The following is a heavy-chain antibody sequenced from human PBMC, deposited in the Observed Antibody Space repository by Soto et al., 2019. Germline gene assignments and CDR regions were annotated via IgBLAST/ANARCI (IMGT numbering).Heavy chain of an antibody. V-gene: IGHV3-23*01. J-gene: IGHJ5*02. Sequence: GGSLRLSCAASGFTFNSYAMSWVRQAPGKGLEWVSVISGSGGTTYYADSVKGRSTISRDNSVDTLYLHLNSLGADDTAVYYCAKGPTAVTTRWFDPWGQGTLVTVSS. D-gene: IGHD4-17*01. CDR2: ISGSGGTT. CDR1: GFTFNSYA. CDR3: AKGPTAVTTRWFDP.